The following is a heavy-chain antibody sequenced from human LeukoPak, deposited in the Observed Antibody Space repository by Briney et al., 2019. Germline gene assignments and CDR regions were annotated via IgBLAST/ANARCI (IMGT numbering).Heavy chain of an antibody. J-gene: IGHJ4*02. CDR2: INWNGGST. Sequence: PGGSLRLSCAASGFTFDDYGMSWVRQAPGKGLGCVSGINWNGGSTGYADSVKGRFTISRDNAKNSLYLQMNSLRAEDTALYYCARRVYYGSGSYYCDYWGQGTLVTVSS. D-gene: IGHD3-10*01. V-gene: IGHV3-20*04. CDR1: GFTFDDYG. CDR3: ARRVYYGSGSYYCDY.